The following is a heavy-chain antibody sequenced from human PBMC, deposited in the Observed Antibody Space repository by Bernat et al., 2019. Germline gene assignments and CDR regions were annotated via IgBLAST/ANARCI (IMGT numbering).Heavy chain of an antibody. J-gene: IGHJ5*02. D-gene: IGHD1-20*01. CDR1: GGTFSSYA. CDR3: VSSNWNDGPNWFDP. V-gene: IGHV1-69*01. Sequence: QVQLVQSGAEVKKPGSSVKVSGKASGGTFSSYAISWVRQAPGQGLEWMGGIIPIFGTANYAQKFQGRVTITADESTSTAYMELSSLRSEDTAVYYCVSSNWNDGPNWFDPWGQGTLVTVSS. CDR2: IIPIFGTA.